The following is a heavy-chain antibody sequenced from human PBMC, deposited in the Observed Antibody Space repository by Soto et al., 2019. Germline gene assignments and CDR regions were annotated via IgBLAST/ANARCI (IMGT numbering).Heavy chain of an antibody. CDR3: ARVPRDFCGRDCPSEN. Sequence: PGGSLRLSFTAAGFIFGSSVIDWGPPPPGEGLGRVALISYDGTNKDYHGSVKGRFTTSRDNPKNMLYLEMNSLIPEDTAVYYCARVPRDFCGRDCPSENWGQGTQVTVS. CDR2: ISYDGTNK. D-gene: IGHD2-21*02. V-gene: IGHV3-30*03. J-gene: IGHJ4*02. CDR1: GFIFGSSV.